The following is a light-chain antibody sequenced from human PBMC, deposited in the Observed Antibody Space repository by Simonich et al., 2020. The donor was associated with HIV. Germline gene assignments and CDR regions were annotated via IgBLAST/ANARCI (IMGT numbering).Light chain of an antibody. Sequence: DIVMTQTPLSLSVTPGQPASISCKSSQSLLHSDGKTYLFWYLQKPGQSTQLLIYERSNRFSGVPDRFSGSGSGTDFTLKNSRVEAEDVGVYYCMQSKQLPWTFGQGTKVEIK. CDR2: ERS. CDR1: QSLLHSDGKTY. V-gene: IGKV2D-29*02. J-gene: IGKJ1*01. CDR3: MQSKQLPWT.